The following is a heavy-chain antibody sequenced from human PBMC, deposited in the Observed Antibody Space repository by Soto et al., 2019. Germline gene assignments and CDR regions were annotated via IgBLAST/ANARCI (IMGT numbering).Heavy chain of an antibody. Sequence: ASVKVFCKASGYTFTKYYMHWVRQAPGQGLEWMGWIIPSSGVANYAQKFQGRVTMTRDTSISTAYMELSRLRSDDTAVYYCAKNLLVTIPDGFDIRGQGTMVTVSS. CDR2: IIPSSGVA. D-gene: IGHD2-21*01. CDR3: AKNLLVTIPDGFDI. J-gene: IGHJ3*02. CDR1: GYTFTKYY. V-gene: IGHV1-2*02.